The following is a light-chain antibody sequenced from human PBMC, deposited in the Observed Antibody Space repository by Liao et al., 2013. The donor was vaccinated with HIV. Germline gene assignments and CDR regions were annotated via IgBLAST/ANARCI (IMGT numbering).Light chain of an antibody. CDR2: QDS. CDR1: KLGDKF. J-gene: IGLJ2*01. V-gene: IGLV3-1*01. Sequence: SYELTQPPSVSVSPGHTASITCSGDKLGDKFACWYQQKPGQSPVLVIYQDSKRPSGIPERFSGSNSANTATLTISGTQAMDEADYYCQAWDTSTVVFGGGTKLTVL. CDR3: QAWDTSTVV.